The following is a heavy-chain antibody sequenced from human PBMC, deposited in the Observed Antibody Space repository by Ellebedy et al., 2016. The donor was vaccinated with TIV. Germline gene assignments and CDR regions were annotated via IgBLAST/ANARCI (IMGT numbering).Heavy chain of an antibody. CDR2: VYYSGNT. CDR3: ARKSLSNWSFDL. Sequence: MPSETLSLTCTVSGASINSYWNWIRQPPGRGLEYIGYVYYSGNTNYSPSLKDRVTISLDTSKSQFSLNLNSVTAADTAVYYCARKSLSNWSFDLWGRGTLVTVSS. V-gene: IGHV4-59*01. CDR1: GASINSY. J-gene: IGHJ2*01.